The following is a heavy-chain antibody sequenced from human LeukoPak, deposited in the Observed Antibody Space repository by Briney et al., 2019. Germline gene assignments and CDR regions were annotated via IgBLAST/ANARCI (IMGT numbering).Heavy chain of an antibody. CDR2: IYPGDSDT. Sequence: GESLKISCKGSGYSFSSYWIGWVRQMPGKGLEWMGIIYPGDSDTRYSPSFQGQVTISADKSISTAYLQWSSLKASDTAMYYCARPSYYDSSGYFADAFDIWDQGTMVTVSS. D-gene: IGHD3-22*01. CDR1: GYSFSSYW. V-gene: IGHV5-51*01. CDR3: ARPSYYDSSGYFADAFDI. J-gene: IGHJ3*02.